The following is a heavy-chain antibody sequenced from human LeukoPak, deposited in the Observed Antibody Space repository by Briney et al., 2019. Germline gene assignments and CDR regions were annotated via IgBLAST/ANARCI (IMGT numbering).Heavy chain of an antibody. D-gene: IGHD4-17*01. CDR2: IILIFVTA. Sequence: GGSVKVSCKASGGTFSSYAISWVRQAPGQGLEWMGGIILIFVTANYAQKFQGRVTITADESTSTAYMELSSLRSEDTAVYYCARDLGVDFSDYGDYRHPLHFDYWGQGTLVTVSS. V-gene: IGHV1-69*13. CDR1: GGTFSSYA. CDR3: ARDLGVDFSDYGDYRHPLHFDY. J-gene: IGHJ4*02.